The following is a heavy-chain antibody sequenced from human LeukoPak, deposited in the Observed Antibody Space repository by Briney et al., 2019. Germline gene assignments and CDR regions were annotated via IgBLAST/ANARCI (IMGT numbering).Heavy chain of an antibody. CDR2: INHSGST. D-gene: IGHD1-26*01. CDR3: ARLVGARGY. Sequence: SETLSLTXAVYGGSFGGYYWSWIRQTPGKGLEWIGEINHSGSTNYNPSLKSRVTISVDTSKNQFSLKLSSVTAADTAVYYCARLVGARGYWGQGTLVTVSS. CDR1: GGSFGGYY. J-gene: IGHJ4*02. V-gene: IGHV4-34*01.